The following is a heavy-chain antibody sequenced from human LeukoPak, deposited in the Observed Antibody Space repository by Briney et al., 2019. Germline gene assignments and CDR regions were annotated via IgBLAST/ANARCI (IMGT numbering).Heavy chain of an antibody. CDR2: IYYSGIT. J-gene: IGHJ4*02. Sequence: SETLSFTCTVSGGSVSSDSYFWTWIRQPPRKGLEWIGYIYYSGITNYNPSLKSRVTISLDTSKSQISLKLSSVTAADTAVYYCARGQRRLQDYWGQGTLVTVSS. CDR1: GGSVSSDSYF. V-gene: IGHV4-61*01. CDR3: ARGQRRLQDY.